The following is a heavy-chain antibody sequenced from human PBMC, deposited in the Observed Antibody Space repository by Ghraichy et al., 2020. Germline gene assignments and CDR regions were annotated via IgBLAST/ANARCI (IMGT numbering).Heavy chain of an antibody. CDR2: IDWNDDK. D-gene: IGHD1/OR15-1a*01. CDR3: VHGIRKWNSDYYYYNLDV. V-gene: IGHV2-5*01. Sequence: SGPTLVKPTQTLTLTCTFSGFSLRSNDVGVGWIRQPPGKALEWLTFIDWNDDKRYSPSLKSSLTIAKDISRNRVVLTMANVDPVDTATYYCVHGIRKWNSDYYYYNLDVWGQGTTVTVSS. CDR1: GFSLRSNDVG. J-gene: IGHJ6*02.